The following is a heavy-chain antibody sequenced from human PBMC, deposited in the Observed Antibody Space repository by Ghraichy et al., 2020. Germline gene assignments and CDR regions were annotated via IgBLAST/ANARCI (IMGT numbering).Heavy chain of an antibody. Sequence: SETLSLTCTVSGGSISSYYWTWVRQPPGKGLEWIGYIYYSGNTNYNSSLKSRVSISLDTSKNQCSLTLSSVTAADTAVYYCARDQGRDGLNSWGQGTLVTVSS. J-gene: IGHJ5*02. D-gene: IGHD5-24*01. V-gene: IGHV4-59*01. CDR3: ARDQGRDGLNS. CDR2: IYYSGNT. CDR1: GGSISSYY.